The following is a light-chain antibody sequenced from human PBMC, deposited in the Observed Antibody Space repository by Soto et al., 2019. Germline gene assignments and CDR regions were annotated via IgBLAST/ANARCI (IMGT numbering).Light chain of an antibody. J-gene: IGKJ1*01. CDR1: QSVSSN. V-gene: IGKV3-15*01. Sequence: EIVMTQSPATLSVSPGERATLSCRASQSVSSNLAWSQQKPGQAPRLLIYGASTRATGIPARFSGSGSGTEFTLTISSLQSEDFAVYYCQQYNNWPFPSWTFGQGTKVELK. CDR2: GAS. CDR3: QQYNNWPFPSWT.